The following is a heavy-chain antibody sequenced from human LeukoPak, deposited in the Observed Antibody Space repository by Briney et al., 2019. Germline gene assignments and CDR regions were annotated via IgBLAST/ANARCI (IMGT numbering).Heavy chain of an antibody. CDR1: GFTFSDAW. Sequence: GGSLRLSCAASGFTFSDAWMNWVRQAPGKGLEWISYISGSGSTTSFVDSVRGRFTISRDNAKNSMFLQMNSLRAEDTAVYYCARGYCSGGSCHFDSWGQGTLVTVSS. CDR3: ARGYCSGGSCHFDS. CDR2: ISGSGSTT. D-gene: IGHD2-15*01. J-gene: IGHJ4*02. V-gene: IGHV3-11*04.